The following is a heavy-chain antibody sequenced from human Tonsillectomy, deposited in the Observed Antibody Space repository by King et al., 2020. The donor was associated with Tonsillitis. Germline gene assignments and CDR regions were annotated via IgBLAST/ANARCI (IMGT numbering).Heavy chain of an antibody. Sequence: VQLVESGGGLVQPGRSLGLSCTTSGFSFGDYGVSWVRQAPGKGLEWVGLIRSKAYGGTPEYAPSVKGRFTISEDDSKSIAYLQMNSLKTEDTAVYYWTRARPGVIQYFFDFWGQGTLVTVSS. CDR3: TRARPGVIQYFFDF. CDR2: IRSKAYGGTP. J-gene: IGHJ4*02. D-gene: IGHD3-16*02. V-gene: IGHV3-49*04. CDR1: GFSFGDYG.